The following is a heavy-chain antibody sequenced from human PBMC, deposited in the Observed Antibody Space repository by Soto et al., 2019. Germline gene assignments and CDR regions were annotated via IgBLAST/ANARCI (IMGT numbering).Heavy chain of an antibody. J-gene: IGHJ6*02. Sequence: ASVKVSCKASGYTFTSYYMHWVRQAPGQGLEWMGIINPSGGSTSYAQKFQGRVTMTRDTSTSTVYMELSSLRSEDTAVYYCASVSGSYVWESLYYGMDVWGQGTTVTVSS. CDR3: ASVSGSYVWESLYYGMDV. V-gene: IGHV1-46*01. CDR1: GYTFTSYY. CDR2: INPSGGST. D-gene: IGHD1-26*01.